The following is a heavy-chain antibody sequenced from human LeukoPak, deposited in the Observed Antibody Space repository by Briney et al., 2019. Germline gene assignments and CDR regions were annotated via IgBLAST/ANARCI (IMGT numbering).Heavy chain of an antibody. J-gene: IGHJ4*02. V-gene: IGHV4-39*07. CDR3: ASKVDYLYDY. CDR1: GGPISSSSYY. D-gene: IGHD4-11*01. CDR2: IYHSGST. Sequence: PSETLSLTCTVSGGPISSSSYYWGWIRQPPGKGLEWIGSIYHSGSTNYNPSLKSRVTISVDKSKNQFSLKLSSVTAADTAVYYCASKVDYLYDYWGQGTLVTVSS.